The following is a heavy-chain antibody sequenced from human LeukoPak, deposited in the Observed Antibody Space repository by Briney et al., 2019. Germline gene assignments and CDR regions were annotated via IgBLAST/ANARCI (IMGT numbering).Heavy chain of an antibody. J-gene: IGHJ4*02. CDR1: GYTFTSHY. D-gene: IGHD1-1*01. CDR3: ARDWDGNLFYFDF. Sequence: GASVKVSCKASGYTFTSHYIHWMRQAPGQGLEWLGTVNPSGGSTSYAQKFQDRVTMARDTSTSTVYMELSSLRSEDTALYYCARDWDGNLFYFDFWGPGTLVTVSS. V-gene: IGHV1-46*01. CDR2: VNPSGGST.